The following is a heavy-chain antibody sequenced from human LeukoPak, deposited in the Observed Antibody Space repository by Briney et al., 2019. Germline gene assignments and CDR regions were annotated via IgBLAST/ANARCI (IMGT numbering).Heavy chain of an antibody. D-gene: IGHD5-12*01. V-gene: IGHV4-59*02. CDR3: ARDFGDIVAAFDI. Sequence: PSETLSLTCSVSGASVNRHHWSWIRQPPGKELEWIGTFYHSGNSANTIYNSSLNSRFSFSVDTSKNQFSLKLSSVTAADTAVYYCARDFGDIVAAFDIWGQGTVVTVSA. J-gene: IGHJ3*02. CDR2: FYHSGNSANT. CDR1: GASVNRHH.